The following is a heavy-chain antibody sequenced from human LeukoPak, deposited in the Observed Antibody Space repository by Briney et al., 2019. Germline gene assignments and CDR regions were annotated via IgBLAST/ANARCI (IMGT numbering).Heavy chain of an antibody. Sequence: SVKVSCKASGGTFSSYAISWVRQAPGQGLEWMGRIIPILGIANYAQKFQGRVTITADKSTSTAYMELSSLRSEDTAVYYCGNYYDSSGYYYWGQGTLVTVSS. D-gene: IGHD3-22*01. CDR3: GNYYDSSGYYY. CDR2: IIPILGIA. CDR1: GGTFSSYA. J-gene: IGHJ4*02. V-gene: IGHV1-69*04.